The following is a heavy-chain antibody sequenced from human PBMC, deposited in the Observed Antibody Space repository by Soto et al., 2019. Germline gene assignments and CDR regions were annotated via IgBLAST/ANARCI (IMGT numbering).Heavy chain of an antibody. V-gene: IGHV1-18*01. J-gene: IGHJ5*02. CDR1: GYTFNSYG. D-gene: IGHD3-16*02. CDR3: ARENSDYVWGSYRSPNWFDP. CDR2: ISTYNGNT. Sequence: QVQLVQSGAEVKKPGASVKVSCKASGYTFNSYGITWVRQAPGQGLEWMGWISTYNGNTNYAQNLQGRVTMTTDTSTSTAYMELRSLRADDTAVYYCARENSDYVWGSYRSPNWFDPWGQGTLVTVSS.